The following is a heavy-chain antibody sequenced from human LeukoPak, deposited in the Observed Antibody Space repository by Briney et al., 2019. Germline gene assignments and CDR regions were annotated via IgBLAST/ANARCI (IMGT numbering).Heavy chain of an antibody. CDR2: ISGSGGNT. D-gene: IGHD1-20*01. V-gene: IGHV3-23*01. Sequence: GGSLRLSCAASGFTFSNYAMYWVRQAPGKGLEWVSTISGSGGNTYYADSVRGRFTISRDNSKNTLYLQMNSLRTEDSAVYYCAKATGLTGWFDYWGQGTLVTVSS. J-gene: IGHJ4*02. CDR1: GFTFSNYA. CDR3: AKATGLTGWFDY.